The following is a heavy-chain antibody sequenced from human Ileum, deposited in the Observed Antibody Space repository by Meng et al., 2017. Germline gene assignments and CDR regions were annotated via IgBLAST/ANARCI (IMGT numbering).Heavy chain of an antibody. CDR3: ARHGGYYQGF. CDR1: RGSITSDTY. D-gene: IGHD4-17*01. Sequence: QVQLQESGPGLVKPSGTLSLTCAVPRGSITSDTYWSWVRMPPGKGLEWIGQISHSGSTFYNPSLKSRVTMSVDKSKSQFSLMLTSVTAADTAVYYCARHGGYYQGFWGQGTLVTVSS. J-gene: IGHJ4*02. V-gene: IGHV4-4*02. CDR2: ISHSGST.